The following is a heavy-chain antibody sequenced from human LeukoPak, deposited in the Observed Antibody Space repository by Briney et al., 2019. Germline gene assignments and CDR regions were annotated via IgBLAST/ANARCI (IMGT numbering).Heavy chain of an antibody. CDR3: ARGARVTPFDY. CDR1: GGSISSYY. D-gene: IGHD2-21*02. CDR2: IYYSGST. Sequence: PSGTLSLTCTASGGSISSYYWSWIRQPPGKGLEWIGYIYYSGSTNYNPSVKSRVTILVDTSKNQLSLKLTSVTAADTAVYYCARGARVTPFDYWGQGTLVTVSS. J-gene: IGHJ4*02. V-gene: IGHV4-59*01.